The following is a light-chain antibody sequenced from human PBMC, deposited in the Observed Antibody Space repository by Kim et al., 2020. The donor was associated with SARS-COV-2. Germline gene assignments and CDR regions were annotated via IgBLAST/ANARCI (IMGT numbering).Light chain of an antibody. CDR2: EVS. CDR3: SSYTSFNTFVI. J-gene: IGLJ2*01. Sequence: SGHISCTGTISDVGTYILVTWNQQPPDTAPKLSIYEVSNRPSGVPDRFSGSESGNAASLTISGLQAEDEADYFCSSYTSFNTFVIFGGGTQLTVL. CDR1: ISDVGTYIL. V-gene: IGLV2-18*02.